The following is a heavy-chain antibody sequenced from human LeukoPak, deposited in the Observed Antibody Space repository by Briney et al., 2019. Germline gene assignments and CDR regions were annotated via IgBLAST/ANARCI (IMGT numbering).Heavy chain of an antibody. J-gene: IGHJ4*02. CDR2: IWSDASNK. CDR3: ARCRDSEGYNLLGY. D-gene: IGHD5-24*01. V-gene: IGHV3-33*01. Sequence: PGTSLRLSCAASGFTFSSYGLHWVRQAPGKGLEWVAVIWSDASNKYYADSLKGRFTISRDNSKNTLYLQMNSLRAEDTAVYYCARCRDSEGYNLLGYWGQGTLVTVSS. CDR1: GFTFSSYG.